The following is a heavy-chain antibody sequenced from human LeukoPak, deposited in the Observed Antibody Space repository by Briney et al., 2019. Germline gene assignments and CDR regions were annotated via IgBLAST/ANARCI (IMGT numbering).Heavy chain of an antibody. D-gene: IGHD1-1*01. Sequence: PSETLSLTCTVSGGFISGHYWSWIRQSPGKGLEWLGYIYCSGNTAYNPSLKSRITISVDTSKNQFSLRLNSVTAADTAVYYCARETTALDYWGQGTLVTVSS. CDR3: ARETTALDY. V-gene: IGHV4-59*11. CDR2: IYCSGNT. J-gene: IGHJ4*02. CDR1: GGFISGHY.